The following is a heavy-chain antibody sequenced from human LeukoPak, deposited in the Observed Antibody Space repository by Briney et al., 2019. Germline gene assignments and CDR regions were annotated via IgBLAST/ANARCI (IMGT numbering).Heavy chain of an antibody. J-gene: IGHJ4*02. V-gene: IGHV1-69*02. D-gene: IGHD2-2*01. CDR3: AGCSSTSCYGGNY. CDR2: IIPILGIA. CDR1: GGTFSSYT. Sequence: SVKVSCKASGGTFSSYTISWVRQAPGQGLEWMGRIIPILGIANYAQKFQGRVTITADKSTSTAYMELSSLRSEDTAVYYCAGCSSTSCYGGNYWGQGTLVTVSS.